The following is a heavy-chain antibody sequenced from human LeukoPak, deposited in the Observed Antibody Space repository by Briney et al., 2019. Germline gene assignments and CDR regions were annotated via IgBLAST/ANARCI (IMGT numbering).Heavy chain of an antibody. D-gene: IGHD4-17*01. CDR1: DFSFNNYA. CDR3: AREDDYGDHYDY. V-gene: IGHV3-23*01. Sequence: GGSLRLSCAASDFSFNNYAMSWVRQAPGKGLEWVSAVSNRGGSTYYADSVKGRFTISRDNAKNSPYLQMNSLRAEDTAVYYCAREDDYGDHYDYWGQGTLVTVSS. J-gene: IGHJ4*02. CDR2: VSNRGGST.